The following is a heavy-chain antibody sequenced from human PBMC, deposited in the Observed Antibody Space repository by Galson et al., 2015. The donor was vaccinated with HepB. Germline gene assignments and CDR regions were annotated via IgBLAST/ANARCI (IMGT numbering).Heavy chain of an antibody. J-gene: IGHJ6*03. CDR1: GYTFTSYA. Sequence: SCAASGYTFTSYAMHWVRQAPGQRLEWMGWINVGNGNTKYSQKFQGRVTITRDTSASTAYMELSSLRSEDTAVYYCARGVEYMDVWGKGTTVTVSS. D-gene: IGHD1-1*01. CDR2: INVGNGNT. CDR3: ARGVEYMDV. V-gene: IGHV1-3*01.